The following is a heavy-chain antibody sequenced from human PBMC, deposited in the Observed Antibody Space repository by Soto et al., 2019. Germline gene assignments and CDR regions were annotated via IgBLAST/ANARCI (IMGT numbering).Heavy chain of an antibody. CDR2: INHSGST. CDR1: GGSFSGYY. CDR3: ARERGYSYGILYYYYGMDV. Sequence: SETLSLTCAVYGGSFSGYYWSWIRQPPGKGLEWIGEINHSGSTNYNPSLNSRVTISVDTSKNQFSLKLSSVTAADTAVYYCARERGYSYGILYYYYGMDVWGQGTTVTVSS. D-gene: IGHD5-18*01. J-gene: IGHJ6*02. V-gene: IGHV4-34*01.